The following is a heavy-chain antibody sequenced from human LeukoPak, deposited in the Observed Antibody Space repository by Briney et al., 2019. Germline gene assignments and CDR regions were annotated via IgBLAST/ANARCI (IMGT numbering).Heavy chain of an antibody. CDR3: ARVRSASAGTASAFDI. Sequence: ASVKVSCKASGYTFISYEINWVRQAPGQGREWRGGISTHKGNTNYAQKFQGRGTMTTATSTSTAYMELRSLRSDDTAVYYCARVRSASAGTASAFDIWGQGTMVTVSS. D-gene: IGHD2-21*02. V-gene: IGHV1-18*01. J-gene: IGHJ3*02. CDR2: ISTHKGNT. CDR1: GYTFISYE.